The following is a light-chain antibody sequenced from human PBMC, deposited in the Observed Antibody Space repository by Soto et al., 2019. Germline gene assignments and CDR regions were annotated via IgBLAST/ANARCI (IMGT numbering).Light chain of an antibody. J-gene: IGKJ5*01. V-gene: IGKV3-20*01. CDR2: GTS. CDR1: QSVPRSY. CDR3: QQYGSSIT. Sequence: VLTQSPGTLSLSPGDSATLSCRASQSVPRSYLAWYQQKPGQAPRLLIYGTSSRATGIQDRFSGSGSGTEFTLTIRRLEPEDFAVFYCQQYGSSITCGQGTRLEIK.